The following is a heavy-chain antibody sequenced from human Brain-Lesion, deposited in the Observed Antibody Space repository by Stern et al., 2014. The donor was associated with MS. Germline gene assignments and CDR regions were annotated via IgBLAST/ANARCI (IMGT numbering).Heavy chain of an antibody. CDR3: ARGERWFDS. V-gene: IGHV3-74*02. CDR2: VNKDGRRT. J-gene: IGHJ5*01. D-gene: IGHD3-10*01. Sequence: EVQLVESGGGLVQPGGSLRLSCAASGFTFSNYWMHWVRQAPGKGLVWVSRVNKDGRRTSYADSVKGRFTMSRDNAKNTLYLKMNSLRVEDTAIYYCARGERWFDSWGQGTLVTVSS. CDR1: GFTFSNYW.